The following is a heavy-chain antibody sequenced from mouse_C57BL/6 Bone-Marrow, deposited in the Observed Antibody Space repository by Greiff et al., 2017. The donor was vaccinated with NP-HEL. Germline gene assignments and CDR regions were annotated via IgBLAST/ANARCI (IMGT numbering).Heavy chain of an antibody. CDR2: IYPRDGST. D-gene: IGHD1-1*01. V-gene: IGHV1-85*01. CDR1: GYTFTSYD. Sequence: VQLKESGPELVKPGASVKLSCKASGYTFTSYDINWVKQRPGQGLEWIGWIYPRDGSTKYNEKFKGKATLTVDTSSSTAYMELHSLTSEDSAVYFCARSGYYGSSYEFAYWGQGTLVTVSA. CDR3: ARSGYYGSSYEFAY. J-gene: IGHJ3*01.